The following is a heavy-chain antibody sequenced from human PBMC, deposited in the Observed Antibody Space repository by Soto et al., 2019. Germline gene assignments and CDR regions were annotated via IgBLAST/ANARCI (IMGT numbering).Heavy chain of an antibody. CDR3: ARDISIAARRDYYYYMDV. J-gene: IGHJ6*03. CDR1: GGSISSYY. V-gene: IGHV4-59*01. Sequence: PSETLSLTCTVSGGSISSYYWSLIRQPPGKGLEWIGYIYYSGSTNYNPSLKSRVTISVDTSKNQFSLKLSSVTAADTAVYYCARDISIAARRDYYYYMDVWGKGTTVTVSS. CDR2: IYYSGST. D-gene: IGHD6-6*01.